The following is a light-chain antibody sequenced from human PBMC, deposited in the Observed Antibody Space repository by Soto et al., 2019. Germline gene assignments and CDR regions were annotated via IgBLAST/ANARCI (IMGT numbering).Light chain of an antibody. Sequence: PGVGATLSCRASQSVSSGYLAWYQQKPGQAPRLLIYGASRRAGGIPDRFSGSGSGTDFTLSISRLEPEDFAVYWCQHYGNSPTFGQGTRVQIK. J-gene: IGKJ1*01. CDR1: QSVSSGY. CDR3: QHYGNSPT. V-gene: IGKV3-20*01. CDR2: GAS.